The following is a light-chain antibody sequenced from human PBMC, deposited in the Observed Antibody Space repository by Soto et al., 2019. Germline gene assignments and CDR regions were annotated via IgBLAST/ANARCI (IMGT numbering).Light chain of an antibody. V-gene: IGKV3-15*01. CDR2: HAS. CDR3: QQYNNWHPWT. J-gene: IGKJ1*01. Sequence: EIVMTQSPSTLSVSPGGSATLSCRASQRISTNLAWYQKKPGQAPRLLVYHASARATGIPARFSGSGSGTEFTLTISGLQSEDFAVYYCQQYNNWHPWTFGQGTKVDIK. CDR1: QRISTN.